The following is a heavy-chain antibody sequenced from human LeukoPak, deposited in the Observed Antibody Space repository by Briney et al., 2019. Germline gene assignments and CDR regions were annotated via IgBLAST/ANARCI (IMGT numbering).Heavy chain of an antibody. J-gene: IGHJ4*02. CDR2: ISYDGSNK. V-gene: IGHV3-30*18. CDR1: GFTFSSYG. D-gene: IGHD1-7*01. Sequence: GGSLRLSCAASGFTFSSYGMHWVRQAPGKGLEWVAVISYDGSNKYYADSVKGRFTISRDNSKNTLYLQMNSLRAEDTAVYYCAKETGTTGAFDHWGQGTLVTVSS. CDR3: AKETGTTGAFDH.